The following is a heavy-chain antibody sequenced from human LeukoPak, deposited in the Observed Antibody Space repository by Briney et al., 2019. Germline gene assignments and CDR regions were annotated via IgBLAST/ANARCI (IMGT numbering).Heavy chain of an antibody. CDR1: GGAISSGVYY. D-gene: IGHD2-2*01. CDR2: IYNSGST. V-gene: IGHV4-31*03. CDR3: ARAGTPVVPAANNWFDP. Sequence: SQTLSLTCTVSGGAISSGVYYWTWVRQHPGKGLEWIGCIYNSGSTYYNPSLKSRVSLSVDTAKNQFSLRLSSVTAADTAVYYCARAGTPVVPAANNWFDPWGQGTLATVSS. J-gene: IGHJ5*02.